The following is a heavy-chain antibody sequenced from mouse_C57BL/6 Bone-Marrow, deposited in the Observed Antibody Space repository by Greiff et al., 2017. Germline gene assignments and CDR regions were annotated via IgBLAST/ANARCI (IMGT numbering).Heavy chain of an antibody. Sequence: QVHVKQPGAELVMPGASVKLSCKASGYTFTSYWMHWVKQRPGQGLEWIGEIDPSDSYTNYNQQFKGKSTLTVDKSSSTAYMQLSSLTAEDSAVYYCARGRRGDYWGKGTTLTVSS. CDR1: GYTFTSYW. D-gene: IGHD2-12*01. CDR2: IDPSDSYT. V-gene: IGHV1-69*01. CDR3: ARGRRGDY. J-gene: IGHJ2*01.